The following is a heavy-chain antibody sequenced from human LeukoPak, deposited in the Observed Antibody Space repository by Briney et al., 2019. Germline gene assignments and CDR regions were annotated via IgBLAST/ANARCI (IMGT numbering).Heavy chain of an antibody. J-gene: IGHJ6*02. Sequence: NPSETLSLTCTVSGGSISSYYWSWIRQPAGKGLEWIGRIYTSGSTNYNPSLKSRVTMSVDTSKNQFSLKLSSVTAADTAVYYCARSKQLVRRVDYYYGMDVWGQGTAVTVSS. V-gene: IGHV4-4*07. CDR2: IYTSGST. CDR1: GGSISSYY. D-gene: IGHD6-13*01. CDR3: ARSKQLVRRVDYYYGMDV.